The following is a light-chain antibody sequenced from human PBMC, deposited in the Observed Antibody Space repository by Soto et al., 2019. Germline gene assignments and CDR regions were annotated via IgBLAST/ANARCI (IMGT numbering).Light chain of an antibody. CDR2: DSS. V-gene: IGKV3D-20*01. CDR3: QQYGNSPQIT. J-gene: IGKJ5*01. Sequence: IVLTQSPATLSLSPGERATLSCGASQSVVTYVAWYKQKPGLAPRLVIFDSSTRPTGIPDRFSGSGSGTDFTLTISRLEPEDFAVYFCQQYGNSPQITFGQGTRLEI. CDR1: QSVVTY.